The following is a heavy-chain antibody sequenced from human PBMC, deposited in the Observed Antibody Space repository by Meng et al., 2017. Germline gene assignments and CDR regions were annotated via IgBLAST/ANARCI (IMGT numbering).Heavy chain of an antibody. CDR2: INSDGSST. CDR1: GFTFSSYW. CDR3: ASAGYSSSWYSFP. J-gene: IGHJ5*02. D-gene: IGHD6-13*01. V-gene: IGHV3-74*01. Sequence: GQLVESGGGLVQPGGSLRFSCAASGFTFSSYWMHWVRQAPGKGLVWVSRINSDGSSTSYADSVKGRFTISRDNAKNTLYLQMNSLRAEDTAVYYCASAGYSSSWYSFPWGQGTLVTVSS.